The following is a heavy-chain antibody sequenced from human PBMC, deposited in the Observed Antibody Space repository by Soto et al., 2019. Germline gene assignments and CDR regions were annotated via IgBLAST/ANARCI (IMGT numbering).Heavy chain of an antibody. Sequence: QVQLVESGGGLVKPGGSLRLSCAASGFTFSDYYMTWIRQAPGKGLEWVSYISSGGSTVYYADSVKGRFTISSDNAKNSLYLQTNTLRAEATAVYRCARVRAFLQNSANYEDAVDIWGQGPMVTVSS. J-gene: IGHJ3*02. V-gene: IGHV3-11*01. D-gene: IGHD3-3*01. CDR1: GFTFSDYY. CDR3: ARVRAFLQNSANYEDAVDI. CDR2: ISSGGSTV.